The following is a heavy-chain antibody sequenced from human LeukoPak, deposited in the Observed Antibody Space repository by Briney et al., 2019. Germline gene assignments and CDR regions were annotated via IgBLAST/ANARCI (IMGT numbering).Heavy chain of an antibody. J-gene: IGHJ5*02. CDR3: AKDLQYYDFWSGPDTDP. Sequence: GGSLRLSCAASGFTFSSYGMHWVRQAPGKGLEWVAFIRYDGSNKYYADSVKGRFTISRDNSKNTLYLQMNSLRAEDTAVYYCAKDLQYYDFWSGPDTDPWGQGTLVTVSS. CDR1: GFTFSSYG. V-gene: IGHV3-30*02. D-gene: IGHD3-3*01. CDR2: IRYDGSNK.